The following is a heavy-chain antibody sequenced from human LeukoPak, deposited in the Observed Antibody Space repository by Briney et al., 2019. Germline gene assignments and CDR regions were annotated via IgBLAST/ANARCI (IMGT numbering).Heavy chain of an antibody. CDR2: VHHSGST. CDR1: GYSISSGYF. V-gene: IGHV4-38-2*02. J-gene: IGHJ4*02. CDR3: ARDVDY. Sequence: SETLSLTCTVSGYSISSGYFWGYFRPPPGKGLEWIGSVHHSGSTYYNPSVRGRVTISVDTSKNQFSLKLISVTAADTAVYYCARDVDYWGQGILVTVSS.